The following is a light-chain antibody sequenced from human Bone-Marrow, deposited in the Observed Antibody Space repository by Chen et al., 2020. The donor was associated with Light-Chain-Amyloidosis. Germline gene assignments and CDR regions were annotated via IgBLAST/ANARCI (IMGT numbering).Light chain of an antibody. CDR3: SSYTSTYTLR. CDR2: DVS. Sequence: QSALTPPASVSGSPGQSTTISCTRTSSDVGHYNYVSWYQQHPGKAPKILMSDVSNRPSGGSNRFSGSKSGNTASLAISGLQAEDEADYYCSSYTSTYTLRFGGGTKLTVL. CDR1: SSDVGHYNY. V-gene: IGLV2-14*03. J-gene: IGLJ2*01.